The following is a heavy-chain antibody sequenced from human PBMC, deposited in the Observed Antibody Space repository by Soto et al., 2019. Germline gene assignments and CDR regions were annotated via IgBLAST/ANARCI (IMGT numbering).Heavy chain of an antibody. CDR1: GGSISSGGYS. CDR2: IYYSGST. J-gene: IGHJ4*02. V-gene: IGHV4-61*08. D-gene: IGHD6-13*01. Sequence: SETLSLTCAVTGGSISSGGYSWSWIRQPPGKGLEWIGYIYYSGSTNYNPSLKSRVTISVDTSKNQFSLKLNSVTAADTAVYYCARYSSSWYPSNYCGQGTLVTVSS. CDR3: ARYSSSWYPSNY.